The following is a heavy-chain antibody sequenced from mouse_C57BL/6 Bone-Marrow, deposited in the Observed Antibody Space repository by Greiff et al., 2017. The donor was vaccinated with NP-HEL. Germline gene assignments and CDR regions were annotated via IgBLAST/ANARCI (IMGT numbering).Heavy chain of an antibody. CDR1: GFTFSNYW. CDR2: IRLKSDNYAT. V-gene: IGHV6-3*01. CDR3: TGRLLLRFFYAMDY. D-gene: IGHD1-1*01. Sequence: LQQSGGGLVQPGGSMKLSCVASGFTFSNYWMNWVRQSPEKGLEWVAQIRLKSDNYATHYAESVKGRFTISRDDSKSSVYLQMNNLRAEDTGIYYCTGRLLLRFFYAMDYWGQGTSVTVSS. J-gene: IGHJ4*01.